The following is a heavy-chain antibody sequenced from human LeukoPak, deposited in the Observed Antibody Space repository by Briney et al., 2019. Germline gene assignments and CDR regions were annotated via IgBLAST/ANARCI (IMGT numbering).Heavy chain of an antibody. CDR3: AKGPDSSS. J-gene: IGHJ4*02. D-gene: IGHD6-13*01. CDR1: GFSFSDYS. Sequence: PGGSLRLSCTASGFSFSDYSVTWVRQAPGKGLEWVSTISGSGENTYYADSMKGRFTISRDNSKNTLYLQMNSLRAEDTAVYYCAKGPDSSSWGQGTLVTVSS. V-gene: IGHV3-23*01. CDR2: ISGSGENT.